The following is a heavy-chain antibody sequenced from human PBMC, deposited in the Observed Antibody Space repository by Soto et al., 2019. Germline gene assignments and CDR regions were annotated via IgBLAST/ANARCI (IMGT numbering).Heavy chain of an antibody. CDR1: GGSISSGDYY. CDR2: IYYSGST. J-gene: IGHJ5*02. CDR3: ARTEDFPYNWFDP. V-gene: IGHV4-30-4*01. D-gene: IGHD3-3*01. Sequence: PSETLSLTCTVSGGSISSGDYYWSWIRQPPGKGLEWIGYIYYSGSTYYNPSLKSRVTISVDTSKNQFSLKLSSVTAADTAVYYCARTEDFPYNWFDPWGQGTLVTVSS.